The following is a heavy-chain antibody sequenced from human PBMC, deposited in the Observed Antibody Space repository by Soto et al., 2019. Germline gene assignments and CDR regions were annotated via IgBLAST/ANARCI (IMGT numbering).Heavy chain of an antibody. CDR1: GGSISSGGYY. Sequence: QVQLQESGPGLVKPSQTLSLTCTVSGGSISSGGYYWSWIRQHPGKGLEWIGYIYYSGSTYYNSSPRSRVTISVDTSKNQFSLKLSSVTAADTAVYYCARVWDSSGPNFDYWGQGTLVTVSS. CDR3: ARVWDSSGPNFDY. V-gene: IGHV4-31*03. CDR2: IYYSGST. J-gene: IGHJ4*02. D-gene: IGHD3-22*01.